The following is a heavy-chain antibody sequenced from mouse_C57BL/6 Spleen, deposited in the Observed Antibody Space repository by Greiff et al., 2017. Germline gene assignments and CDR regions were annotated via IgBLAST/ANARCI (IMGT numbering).Heavy chain of an antibody. Sequence: EVQLQQSGPGMVKPSQSLSLTCTVTGYSITSGYDWHWIRHFPGNKLEWMGYISYSGSTNYNPSLKSRISITHDTSKNHFFLKLNSVTTKDTATYYCARGRGQLRLDYWGQGTTLTVSS. D-gene: IGHD3-2*02. CDR1: GYSITSGYD. J-gene: IGHJ2*01. CDR3: ARGRGQLRLDY. CDR2: ISYSGST. V-gene: IGHV3-1*01.